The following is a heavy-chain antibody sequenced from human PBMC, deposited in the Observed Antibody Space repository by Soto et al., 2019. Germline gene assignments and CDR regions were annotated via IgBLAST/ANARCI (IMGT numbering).Heavy chain of an antibody. D-gene: IGHD1-26*01. CDR2: IYYSGST. CDR3: ARSSSGSYFDY. J-gene: IGHJ4*02. CDR1: GGSISSYY. V-gene: IGHV4-39*01. Sequence: SETLSLTCTVSGGSISSYYWDWIRRPPGKGLEWIGSIYYSGSTYYNPSLKSRVTISVDTSKNQFSLKLSSVTAADTAVYYCARSSSGSYFDYWGQGTLVTVS.